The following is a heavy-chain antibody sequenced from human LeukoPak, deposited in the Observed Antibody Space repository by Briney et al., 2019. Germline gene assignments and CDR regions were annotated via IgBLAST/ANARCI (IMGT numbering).Heavy chain of an antibody. J-gene: IGHJ3*02. V-gene: IGHV3-74*01. CDR3: ARGTTVILNALDI. CDR1: GFTFSTYW. CDR2: IHPDGSST. D-gene: IGHD4-17*01. Sequence: GGSLRLSCAASGFTFSTYWMHWVRQAPGEGLVWVSRIHPDGSSTNYADSVRGRFTISRDNAKNTLYLQMDSLRAEDTAVYYCARGTTVILNALDIWGQGTMVTVSS.